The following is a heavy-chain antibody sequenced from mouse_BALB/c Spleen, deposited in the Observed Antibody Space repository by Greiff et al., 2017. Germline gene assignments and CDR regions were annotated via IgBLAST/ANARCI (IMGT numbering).Heavy chain of an antibody. CDR3: ARHYRNDGWFAY. V-gene: IGHV1-80*01. J-gene: IGHJ3*01. Sequence: VKLVESGAELVRPGASVKISCKASGYAFTSYWMNWVKQRPGQGLEWIGQIYPGYGDTNYNGKFKGKATLTADKSSSTAYMQLSSLTSEDSAVYFCARHYRNDGWFAYWGQGTLVTVSA. CDR2: IYPGYGDT. CDR1: GYAFTSYW. D-gene: IGHD2-14*01.